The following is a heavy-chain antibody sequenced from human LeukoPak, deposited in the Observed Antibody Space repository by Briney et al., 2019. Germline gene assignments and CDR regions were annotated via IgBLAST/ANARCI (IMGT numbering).Heavy chain of an antibody. V-gene: IGHV4-61*08. CDR1: LGSASSAGYY. J-gene: IGHJ4*02. CDR2: IYYSGST. Sequence: SETLSLTSTLSLGSASSAGYYWSWIRQPPGKGLEWIGYIYYSGSTNYNPSLKSRVAISVDTSKNQFSLKLSSVTAADTAVYYCARVLGLNVDYWGQGTLVTVSS. D-gene: IGHD2-15*01. CDR3: ARVLGLNVDY.